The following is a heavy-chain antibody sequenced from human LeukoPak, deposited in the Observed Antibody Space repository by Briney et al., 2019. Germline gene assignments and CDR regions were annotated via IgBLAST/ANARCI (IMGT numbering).Heavy chain of an antibody. CDR3: ARTEAYSSSWYGYFQH. J-gene: IGHJ1*01. Sequence: SKTLSLTCTVSGGSISSYYWSWIRQPPGKGLEWIGYIYYSGSTNYNPSLKSRVTISVDTSKNQFSLKLSSVTAADTAVYYCARTEAYSSSWYGYFQHWGQGTLVTVSS. V-gene: IGHV4-59*08. CDR2: IYYSGST. CDR1: GGSISSYY. D-gene: IGHD6-13*01.